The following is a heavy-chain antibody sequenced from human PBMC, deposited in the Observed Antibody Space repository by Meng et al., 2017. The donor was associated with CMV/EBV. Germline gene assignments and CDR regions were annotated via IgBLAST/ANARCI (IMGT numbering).Heavy chain of an antibody. J-gene: IGHJ3*02. CDR2: ISPDGTLT. D-gene: IGHD3-16*01. V-gene: IGHV3-7*01. CDR3: ARVLGQGYLPQLFGKDAFDI. CDR1: GFTFSPFW. Sequence: GESLKISCGSYGFTFSPFWMSWFRRAPGKGLEWVAHISPDGTLTYYVDSVRGRFTISRDNTENSIYLHMSTLRAEDTAVYYCARVLGQGYLPQLFGKDAFDIWGQGTMVTVSS.